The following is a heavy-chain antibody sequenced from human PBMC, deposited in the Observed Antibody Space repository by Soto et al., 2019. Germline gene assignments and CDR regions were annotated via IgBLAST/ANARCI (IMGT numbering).Heavy chain of an antibody. CDR1: GGSISSGGYY. CDR2: IYYSGST. D-gene: IGHD3-22*01. V-gene: IGHV4-31*03. CDR3: ASTNYYDSSGYYDY. J-gene: IGHJ4*02. Sequence: SETLSLTCTASGGSISSGGYYWSWIRQHPGKGLEWIGYIYYSGSTYYNPSLKSRVTISVDTSKNQFSLKLSSVTAADTAVYYCASTNYYDSSGYYDYWGQGTLVTVSS.